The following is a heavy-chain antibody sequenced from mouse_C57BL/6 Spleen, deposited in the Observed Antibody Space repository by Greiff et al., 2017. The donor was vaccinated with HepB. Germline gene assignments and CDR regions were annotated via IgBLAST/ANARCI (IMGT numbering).Heavy chain of an antibody. V-gene: IGHV5-17*01. J-gene: IGHJ2*01. CDR1: GFTFSDYG. Sequence: DVMLVESGGGLVKPGGSLKLSCAASGFTFSDYGMHWVRQAPEKGLEWVAYISSGSSTIYYADTVKGRFTISRDNAKNTLFLQMTSLRSEDTAMYYCASLYYGSSWDYFDYWGQGTTLTVSS. CDR3: ASLYYGSSWDYFDY. D-gene: IGHD1-1*01. CDR2: ISSGSSTI.